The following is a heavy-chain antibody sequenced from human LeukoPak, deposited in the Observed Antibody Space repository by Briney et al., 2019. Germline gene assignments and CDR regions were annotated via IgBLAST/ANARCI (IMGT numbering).Heavy chain of an antibody. D-gene: IGHD5-12*01. CDR2: IYPGDSDT. Sequence: GESLKISCKGSGYSFTSYWIAWVRQMPGKGLDWMGIIYPGDSDTRYSPSFQGQVTISADKFISTAYLQWSSLKASDTAKYYCARRDSGYDNFDYWGQGTLVTVSS. CDR1: GYSFTSYW. V-gene: IGHV5-51*01. J-gene: IGHJ4*02. CDR3: ARRDSGYDNFDY.